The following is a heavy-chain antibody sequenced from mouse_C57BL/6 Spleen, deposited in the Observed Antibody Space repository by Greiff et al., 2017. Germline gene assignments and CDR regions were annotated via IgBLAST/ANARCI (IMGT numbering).Heavy chain of an antibody. Sequence: QVQLQQPGAELVMPGASVKLSCKASGYTFTSYWMHWVKQRPGQGLEWIGEIDPSDSYTNYNQKFKGKSTLTVDKSSSTAYMQLSSLTSEDSAVYYCARGGYYGSTLWYFEGWGTGTTVTVSS. V-gene: IGHV1-69*01. CDR1: GYTFTSYW. CDR3: ARGGYYGSTLWYFEG. D-gene: IGHD1-1*01. J-gene: IGHJ1*03. CDR2: IDPSDSYT.